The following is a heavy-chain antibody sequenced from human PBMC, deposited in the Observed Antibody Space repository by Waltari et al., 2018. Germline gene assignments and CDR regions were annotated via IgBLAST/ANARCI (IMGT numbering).Heavy chain of an antibody. CDR1: GFTLSRYL. V-gene: IGHV3-7*01. CDR3: ARDQWFAFDI. Sequence: EVQLVESGGGLVQPGGSLSLSCAPSGFTLSRYLMSWVRQAPGKGLEWVANIKKDGSEEYYVDSVRGRFTISRDNAKNSLYLQMNSLRPEDTAVYYCARDQWFAFDIWGQGTMVTVS. J-gene: IGHJ3*02. D-gene: IGHD3-22*01. CDR2: IKKDGSEE.